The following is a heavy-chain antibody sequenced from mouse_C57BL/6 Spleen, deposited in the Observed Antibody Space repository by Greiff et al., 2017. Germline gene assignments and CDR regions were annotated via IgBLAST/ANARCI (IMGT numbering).Heavy chain of an antibody. CDR1: GYTFTNYW. CDR2: IYPGGGYT. Sequence: VKVVESGAELVRPGTSVKMSCKASGYTFTNYWIGWAKQRPGHGLEWIGDIYPGGGYTNYNEKFKGKATLTADKSSSTAYMQFSSLTSEDSAIYYCAREGAGVFDYWGQGTTLTVSS. J-gene: IGHJ2*01. CDR3: AREGAGVFDY. D-gene: IGHD3-3*01. V-gene: IGHV1-63*01.